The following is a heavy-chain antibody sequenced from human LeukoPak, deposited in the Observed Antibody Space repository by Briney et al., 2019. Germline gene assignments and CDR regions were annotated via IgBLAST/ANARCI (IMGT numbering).Heavy chain of an antibody. V-gene: IGHV4-39*07. CDR3: ARDSYGSGSNHDY. Sequence: PSETLSLTCSVSGGSISSSGYYWGWIRQPPGKGLEWIGSVYYSGTTYYNPSLKSRVTISVATSRNQFSLSLTSVTVADTAVYFCARDSYGSGSNHDYWGQGILVTVSS. CDR1: GGSISSSGYY. CDR2: VYYSGTT. D-gene: IGHD3-10*01. J-gene: IGHJ4*02.